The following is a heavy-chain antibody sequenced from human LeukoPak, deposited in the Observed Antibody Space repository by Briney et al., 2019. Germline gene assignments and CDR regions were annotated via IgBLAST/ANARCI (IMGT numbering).Heavy chain of an antibody. CDR1: GFTFSTYG. CDR2: ISGSGGST. CDR3: AKPDYYDSSGYYSPFDH. J-gene: IGHJ4*02. D-gene: IGHD3-22*01. Sequence: PGGSLRLSCEASGFTFSTYGINWVRQAPGKGLEWVSAISGSGGSTYYADSVKGRFMISRDNAKNSLYLQMNSLRVEDTAVYYCAKPDYYDSSGYYSPFDHWGQGTLVTVSS. V-gene: IGHV3-23*01.